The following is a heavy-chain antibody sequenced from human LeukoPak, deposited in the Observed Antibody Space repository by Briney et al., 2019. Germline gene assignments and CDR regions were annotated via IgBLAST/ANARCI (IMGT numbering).Heavy chain of an antibody. CDR3: ARGRGVGATIYWFDP. J-gene: IGHJ5*02. CDR1: GGSFSGYY. Sequence: SETLSLTCAVYGGSFSGYYWSWIRQPPGKGLEWIGEINHSGSTNYNPSLKSRVTISVDTSKNQFSLKLSSVTAADTAVYYSARGRGVGATIYWFDPWGQGTLVTVSS. V-gene: IGHV4-34*01. D-gene: IGHD1-26*01. CDR2: INHSGST.